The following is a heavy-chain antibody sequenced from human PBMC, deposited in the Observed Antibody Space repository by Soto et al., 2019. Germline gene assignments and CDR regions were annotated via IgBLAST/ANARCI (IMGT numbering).Heavy chain of an antibody. CDR3: AKGGYYSLFDI. CDR1: GFPFSSYA. Sequence: GGSLRLSCVASGFPFSSYAMSWVRQTPGRGLEWVSGISGSGGRTYYADSVKGRFTISRDNSNNTLSLQMHILRVEDTAVYFCAKGGYYSLFDIWGQGTVVTVSS. D-gene: IGHD3-16*01. V-gene: IGHV3-23*01. CDR2: ISGSGGRT. J-gene: IGHJ3*02.